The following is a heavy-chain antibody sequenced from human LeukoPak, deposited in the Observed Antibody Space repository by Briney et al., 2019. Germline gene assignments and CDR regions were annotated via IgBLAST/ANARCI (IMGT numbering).Heavy chain of an antibody. D-gene: IGHD6-19*01. J-gene: IGHJ3*02. V-gene: IGHV2-5*01. Sequence: SGPTLVNPTQTLTLTCTFSGFSLSTSGVGVGWIRQPPGKALEWLALIYWNDDKRYSPSLKSRLTITEDTSKNQVVLTMTNMDPVDTATYYCAHRQRFGYSSGFDAFDIWGQGTMVTVSS. CDR1: GFSLSTSGVG. CDR3: AHRQRFGYSSGFDAFDI. CDR2: IYWNDDK.